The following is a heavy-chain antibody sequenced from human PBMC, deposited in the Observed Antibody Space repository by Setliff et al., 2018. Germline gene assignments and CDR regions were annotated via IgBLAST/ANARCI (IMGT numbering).Heavy chain of an antibody. V-gene: IGHV4-38-2*02. Sequence: KPSETLSLTCAVSGYSISSGYYWGWIRQPPGKGLEWIGSIYHSGSTYYNPSLKSRVTISVDTSTNQFSLNLNSVTAADMAVYYCAREQWLDPPGYYYMDVWAKGTTVTVS. CDR2: IYHSGST. CDR3: AREQWLDPPGYYYMDV. D-gene: IGHD6-19*01. J-gene: IGHJ6*03. CDR1: GYSISSGYY.